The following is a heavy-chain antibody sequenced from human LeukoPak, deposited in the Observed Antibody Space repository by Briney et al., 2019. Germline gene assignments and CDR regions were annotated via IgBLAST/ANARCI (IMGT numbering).Heavy chain of an antibody. CDR1: GFIFSDFG. J-gene: IGHJ4*02. V-gene: IGHV3-21*04. CDR2: ISSRGTST. D-gene: IGHD2-2*01. CDR3: VRGTDCSATTCYPLSAFDY. Sequence: GGSLRLSCVASGFIFSDFGMNWVRQVPGKGLEWVAFISSRGTSTFYAGSVKGRFTISRDTGKKSLDLQMTSLRVEDTAAYYCVRGTDCSATTCYPLSAFDYWGQGTLVTVSS.